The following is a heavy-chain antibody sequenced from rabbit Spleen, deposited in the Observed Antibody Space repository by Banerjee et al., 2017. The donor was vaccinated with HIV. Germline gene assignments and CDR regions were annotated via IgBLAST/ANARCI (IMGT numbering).Heavy chain of an antibody. CDR3: ARDTATSFSTYGMDL. V-gene: IGHV1S45*01. CDR1: GFSFSDRDV. Sequence: QQQLEESGGGLVKPGASLTLTCKASGFSFSDRDVMCWVRQAPGKGLEWIGCINTGNSVATYYASWAKGRFTISKASSTTVFLQMTSLTAADTATYFCARDTATSFSTYGMDLWGQGTLVTVS. D-gene: IGHD1-1*01. CDR2: INTGNSVAT. J-gene: IGHJ6*01.